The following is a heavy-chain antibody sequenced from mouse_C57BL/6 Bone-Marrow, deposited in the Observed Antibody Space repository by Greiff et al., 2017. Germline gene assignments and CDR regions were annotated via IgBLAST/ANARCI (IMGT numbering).Heavy chain of an antibody. CDR2: IDPENGDT. V-gene: IGHV14-4*01. CDR3: TNYYGSRYYFDY. Sequence: VQLQESGAELVRPGASVKLSCTASGFNIKDDYMHWVKQRPEQGLEWIGWIDPENGDTEYASKFQGKATITAETSSNTAYLQLSSLTSEDTAVYYCTNYYGSRYYFDYWGQGTTLTVSS. J-gene: IGHJ2*01. CDR1: GFNIKDDY. D-gene: IGHD1-1*01.